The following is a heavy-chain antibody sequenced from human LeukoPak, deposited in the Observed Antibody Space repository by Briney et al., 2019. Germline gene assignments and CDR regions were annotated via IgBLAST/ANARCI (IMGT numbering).Heavy chain of an antibody. D-gene: IGHD2-21*02. CDR2: INHSGST. J-gene: IGHJ5*02. Sequence: SETLSLTCAVYVGSFRGYYWSWIRQPPGKGLEWIGEINHSGSTNYTPSLKSRVTISVDTSKNQFSLKLSSVTAADTAVYYCAREVLRLRGCFDPWGQGTLVTVSS. CDR1: VGSFRGYY. V-gene: IGHV4-34*01. CDR3: AREVLRLRGCFDP.